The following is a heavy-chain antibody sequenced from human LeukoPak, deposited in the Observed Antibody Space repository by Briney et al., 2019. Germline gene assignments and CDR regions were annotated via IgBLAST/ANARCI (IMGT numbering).Heavy chain of an antibody. CDR3: AHDVNGHYGKFDS. D-gene: IGHD4-17*01. J-gene: IGHJ4*02. Sequence: GGSLRLSFEASGFTLSNYWMHWVRQTPGKGLMWVSRIGPDGRTTTYADSVKGRFTISRDSAKNTLYVQMNSLRAEDTAVYYCAHDVNGHYGKFDSWGQGTLVTVSS. CDR2: IGPDGRTT. CDR1: GFTLSNYW. V-gene: IGHV3-74*03.